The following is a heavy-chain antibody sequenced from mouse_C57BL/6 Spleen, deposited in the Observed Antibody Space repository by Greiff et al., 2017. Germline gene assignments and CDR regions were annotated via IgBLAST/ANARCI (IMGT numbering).Heavy chain of an antibody. Sequence: QVQLQQPGAELVKPGASVKLSCKASGYTFTSYWMHWVKQRPGQGLEWIGMIHPNSGGTNYNEKFKSKATLTVDKSSSTAYMQLSSLTSEDSAVYYCARDYSNYWYFDVWGTGTTVTVSS. CDR3: ARDYSNYWYFDV. CDR1: GYTFTSYW. J-gene: IGHJ1*03. V-gene: IGHV1-64*01. D-gene: IGHD2-5*01. CDR2: IHPNSGGT.